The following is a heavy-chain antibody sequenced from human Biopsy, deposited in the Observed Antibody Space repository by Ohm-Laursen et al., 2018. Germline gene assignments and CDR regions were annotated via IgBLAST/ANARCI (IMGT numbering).Heavy chain of an antibody. Sequence: GASVKVSCKASSYTFTDYNIHWMRQAPGQGLEWLGYINCKNGATNYAQKFQGTVTMTRDTSISTAYLALGSLRSADTAIYYCARDPLNGHKHFDYWGQGSLVTVSS. D-gene: IGHD2-8*01. CDR3: ARDPLNGHKHFDY. V-gene: IGHV1-2*02. CDR1: SYTFTDYN. CDR2: INCKNGAT. J-gene: IGHJ4*02.